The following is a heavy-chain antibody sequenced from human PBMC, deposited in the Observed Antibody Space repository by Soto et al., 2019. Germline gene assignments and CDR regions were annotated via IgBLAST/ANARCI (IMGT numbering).Heavy chain of an antibody. CDR3: ARSPYYYDSSNYYGY. V-gene: IGHV3-48*02. CDR1: VFTFSSYG. D-gene: IGHD3-22*01. J-gene: IGHJ4*02. CDR2: ISSSSTTI. Sequence: GSLRLSCAASVFTFSSYGMNWVRQAPGKGLEWVSYISSSSTTIYYADSVKGRFTIFRDNAKNSLYLQLNSLRDEDTAVYYCARSPYYYDSSNYYGYWGQGTLVTVSS.